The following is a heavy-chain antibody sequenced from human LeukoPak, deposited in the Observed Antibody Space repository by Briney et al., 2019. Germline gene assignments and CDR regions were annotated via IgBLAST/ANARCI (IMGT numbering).Heavy chain of an antibody. Sequence: GGSLRLSCGASGFTISRYWMSWVRQAPGKGLEWVANIKQDGGERTYVDSVKGRFTISRDNAKNSLYLQMNSLRVEDTDMYYCARDGGTDWYDPWGQGTLVTVSS. D-gene: IGHD1-1*01. CDR2: IKQDGGER. J-gene: IGHJ5*02. CDR1: GFTISRYW. CDR3: ARDGGTDWYDP. V-gene: IGHV3-7*01.